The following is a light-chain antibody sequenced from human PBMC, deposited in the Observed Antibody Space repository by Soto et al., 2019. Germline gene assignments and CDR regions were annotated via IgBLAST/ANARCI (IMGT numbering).Light chain of an antibody. V-gene: IGKV3D-7*01. CDR3: QQYNSYSWT. Sequence: PAERATLSCRASQGVCNSHVAWYQQRRGLAPRLLIYRASYWATGIPARFSGSGSGTEFSLTISSLQPDDFATYYCQQYNSYSWTFGQGTKVDIK. CDR1: QGVCNSH. CDR2: RAS. J-gene: IGKJ1*01.